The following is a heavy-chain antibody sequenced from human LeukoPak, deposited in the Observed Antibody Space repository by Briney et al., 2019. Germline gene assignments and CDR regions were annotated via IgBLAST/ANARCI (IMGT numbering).Heavy chain of an antibody. V-gene: IGHV3-66*01. CDR2: IYSGGST. CDR3: ARKLYLYDSSGYYYWNYFDY. D-gene: IGHD3-22*01. J-gene: IGHJ4*02. Sequence: GGSLRLSCAASGFTVSSNYMSWVRQAPGKGLEWVSVIYSGGSTYYADSVKGRFTISRDNSKNTLYLQMNSLRAEDTAVYYCARKLYLYDSSGYYYWNYFDYWGQGTLVTVSS. CDR1: GFTVSSNY.